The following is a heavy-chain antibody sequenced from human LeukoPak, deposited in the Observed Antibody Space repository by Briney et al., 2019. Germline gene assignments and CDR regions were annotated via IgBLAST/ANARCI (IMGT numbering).Heavy chain of an antibody. V-gene: IGHV3-7*01. J-gene: IGHJ4*02. D-gene: IGHD3-16*01. CDR1: GFIFGIYW. CDR3: VRDGGFFRFEY. CDR2: IKEDGSKT. Sequence: PGGSLRLSCAASGFIFGIYWMTWVRQAPGKGLEWLVHIKEDGSKTDYVDSVWGRFTISRDNAKNSLYLQMSNLRDEDTAVYYCVRDGGFFRFEYWGQGTLVSVSS.